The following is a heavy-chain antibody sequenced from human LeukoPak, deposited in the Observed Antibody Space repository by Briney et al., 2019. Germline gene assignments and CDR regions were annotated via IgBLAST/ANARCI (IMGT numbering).Heavy chain of an antibody. CDR3: AKVSGYCTIGINSSYY. CDR1: GFTFSSSA. J-gene: IGHJ4*01. Sequence: GGSLRLSCAASGFTFSSSAMSWVRQAPGKGLEWVSAISGSGGSTYYYADSVKGRFTISRDNSKNTLYLQMNSLGAEDTAVYYYAKVSGYCTIGINSSYYWGHGTLGTVSS. CDR2: ISGSGGST. D-gene: IGHD2-8*01. V-gene: IGHV3-23*01.